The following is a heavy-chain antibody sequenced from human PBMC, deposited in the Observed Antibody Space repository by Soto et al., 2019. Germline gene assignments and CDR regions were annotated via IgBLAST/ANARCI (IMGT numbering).Heavy chain of an antibody. CDR3: ARAYGGFDNGLDV. CDR1: GDSIRSYY. V-gene: IGHV4-59*01. CDR2: IYYSGST. Sequence: SETLSLTCTVSGDSIRSYYWTWIRQPPGKGLELIGYIYYSGSTRYNPSLKSRVTISVDVSKNQFSLKLSSVIAADTAVYYCARAYGGFDNGLDVWGQGPALTV. J-gene: IGHJ6*02. D-gene: IGHD5-12*01.